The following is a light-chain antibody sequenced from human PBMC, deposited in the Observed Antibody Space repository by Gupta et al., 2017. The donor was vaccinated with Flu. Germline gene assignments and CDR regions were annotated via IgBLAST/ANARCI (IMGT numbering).Light chain of an antibody. CDR2: DDS. V-gene: IGLV3-21*02. CDR3: QVWDSNSGHVV. CDR1: NIGSKS. Sequence: SYVLTHPPSVAMVPGQTARINCGGNNIGSKSVHWYQQRPGQAPVQVVFDDSDRPSGIPERFSGSNFGNTATLTISRVEAGDEADYYCQVWDSNSGHVVFGGGTKLTVL. J-gene: IGLJ2*01.